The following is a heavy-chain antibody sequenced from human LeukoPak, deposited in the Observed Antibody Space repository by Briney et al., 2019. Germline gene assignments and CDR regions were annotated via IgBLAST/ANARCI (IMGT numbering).Heavy chain of an antibody. V-gene: IGHV3-73*01. Sequence: PGGSLRHSCAASGFTFSGSDIHWVRQASGKGLEWIGRIKTKAESYATAYVVSVKGRFTISRDDSKNTAFLQMNSLKTEDTAVYYCSRRMFTADWHLDLWGRGTLVTVSS. CDR3: SRRMFTADWHLDL. D-gene: IGHD3-10*02. CDR1: GFTFSGSD. J-gene: IGHJ2*01. CDR2: IKTKAESYAT.